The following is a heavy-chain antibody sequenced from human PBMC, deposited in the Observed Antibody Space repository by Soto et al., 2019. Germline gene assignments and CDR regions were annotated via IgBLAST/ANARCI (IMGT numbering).Heavy chain of an antibody. J-gene: IGHJ6*02. Sequence: GESLKISCKGSGYSFTSYWVGWVRQMPGKGLEWMGIIYPGDSDTRYSPSFQGQVTISADKSISTAYLQWSSLKASDTAMYYCARHGAYCCGDCYSYYYYGTYVWGQGTTVTVSS. CDR2: IYPGDSDT. D-gene: IGHD2-21*02. CDR1: GYSFTSYW. CDR3: ARHGAYCCGDCYSYYYYGTYV. V-gene: IGHV5-51*01.